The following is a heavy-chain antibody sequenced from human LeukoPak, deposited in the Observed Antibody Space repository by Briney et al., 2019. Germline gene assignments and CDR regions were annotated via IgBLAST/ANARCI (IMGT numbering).Heavy chain of an antibody. V-gene: IGHV3-7*01. J-gene: IGHJ6*03. D-gene: IGHD2/OR15-2a*01. CDR1: GFTFSSYW. CDR3: ARDNIYSRNYYYYYMDV. Sequence: AGGSLRLSCAASGFTFSSYWMSWVRQAPGKGLEWVANIKQDGSEKYYVDSVKGRFTISRDNAKNSLYLQMNSLRAEDTAVYYCARDNIYSRNYYYYYMDVWGKGTTVTVSS. CDR2: IKQDGSEK.